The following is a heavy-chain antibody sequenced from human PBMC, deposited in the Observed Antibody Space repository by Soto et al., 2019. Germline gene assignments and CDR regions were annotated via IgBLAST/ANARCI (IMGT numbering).Heavy chain of an antibody. Sequence: PSETLSLTCTVSGGSISSRGYYCSWIRQFPGKGLGWIGYISYSESTDYNPSLKSRVTISADTSKNQFSLKLSSVTAADTAVYYCAGGNDYAKIGYWGQGAQVTVSS. CDR2: ISYSEST. D-gene: IGHD4-17*01. CDR3: AGGNDYAKIGY. CDR1: GGSISSRGYY. J-gene: IGHJ4*02. V-gene: IGHV4-31*03.